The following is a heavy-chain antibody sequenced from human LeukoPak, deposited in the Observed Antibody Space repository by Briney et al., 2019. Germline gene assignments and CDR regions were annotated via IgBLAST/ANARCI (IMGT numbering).Heavy chain of an antibody. CDR1: GFTFSSYA. D-gene: IGHD2-2*01. Sequence: GGSLRLSCAAPGFTFSSYAMSWVRQAPGKGLEWVSAISGSGGSTYYADSVKGRFTISRDNSKNTLYLQMNSLRAEDTAVYYCAKDRGGDIVVVPAAPGAFDIWGQGTMVTVSS. CDR2: ISGSGGST. CDR3: AKDRGGDIVVVPAAPGAFDI. V-gene: IGHV3-23*01. J-gene: IGHJ3*02.